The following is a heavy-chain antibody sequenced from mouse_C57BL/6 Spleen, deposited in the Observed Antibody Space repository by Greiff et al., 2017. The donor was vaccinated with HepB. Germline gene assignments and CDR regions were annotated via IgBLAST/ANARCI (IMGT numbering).Heavy chain of an antibody. V-gene: IGHV8-12*01. CDR2: IYWDDDK. Sequence: QVQLKESGPGILQSSQTLSLTCSFSGFSLSTSGMGVSWIRQPSGKGLEWLAHIYWDDDKRYNPSLKSRLTISKDTSRNQVFLKITSVDTADTATYYCARKVYDGYYPYAMDYWGQGTSVTVSS. D-gene: IGHD2-3*01. J-gene: IGHJ4*01. CDR3: ARKVYDGYYPYAMDY. CDR1: GFSLSTSGMG.